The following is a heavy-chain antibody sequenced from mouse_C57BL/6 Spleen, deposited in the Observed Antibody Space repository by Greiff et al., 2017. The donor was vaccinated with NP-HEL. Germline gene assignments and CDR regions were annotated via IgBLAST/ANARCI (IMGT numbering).Heavy chain of an antibody. CDR2: IYPGSGNT. D-gene: IGHD1-1*02. V-gene: IGHV1-66*01. Sequence: VQLQQSGPELVKPGASVKISCKASGYSFTSYYIHWVTQRPGQGLEWIGWIYPGSGNTKYNEKFKGKATLTADTSSSTAYMQLSSLTSEDSAVYYCAREGMVAYDYWGQGTTLTVSS. CDR1: GYSFTSYY. J-gene: IGHJ2*01. CDR3: AREGMVAYDY.